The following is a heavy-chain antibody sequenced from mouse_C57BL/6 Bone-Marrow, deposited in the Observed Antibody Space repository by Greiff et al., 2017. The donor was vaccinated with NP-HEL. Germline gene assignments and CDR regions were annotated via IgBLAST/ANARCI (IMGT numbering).Heavy chain of an antibody. CDR3: ARGGYPFDY. CDR2: INPNNGGT. J-gene: IGHJ2*01. Sequence: VQLQQSGPELVKPGASVKISCKASGYTFTDYYMNWVKQSHGKSLEWIGDINPNNGGTSYNQKFKGKATLTVDKSSSTAYMELRSLTSEDSAVYYCARGGYPFDYWGQGTTLTVSS. V-gene: IGHV1-26*01. CDR1: GYTFTDYY. D-gene: IGHD2-2*01.